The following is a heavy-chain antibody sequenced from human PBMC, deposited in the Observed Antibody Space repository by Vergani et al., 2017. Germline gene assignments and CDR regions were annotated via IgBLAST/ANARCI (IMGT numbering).Heavy chain of an antibody. D-gene: IGHD3-3*01. CDR3: ARDMRFLEWFSFDY. Sequence: EVQLVESGGGLVQPGGSLRLSCAASGFTFSSYWMSWVRQAPGKGLEWVANIKQDGSEKYYVDSVKGRFTISRDNAKNSLYLQMNSLRAEDTAVNYCARDMRFLEWFSFDYWGQGTLVTVSS. J-gene: IGHJ4*02. CDR1: GFTFSSYW. CDR2: IKQDGSEK. V-gene: IGHV3-7*01.